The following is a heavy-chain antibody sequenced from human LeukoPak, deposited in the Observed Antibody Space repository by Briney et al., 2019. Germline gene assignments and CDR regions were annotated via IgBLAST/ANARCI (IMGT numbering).Heavy chain of an antibody. Sequence: GGSLRLSCAASGFTFSGNGMSWVRQAPGKGLECVSYISSSSTIYYADSVKGRFTISRDNSKNTLYLQMNSLRAEDTAVYYCARDKYSSSSYYFDYWGQGTLVTVSS. D-gene: IGHD6-6*01. CDR1: GFTFSGNG. J-gene: IGHJ4*02. CDR3: ARDKYSSSSYYFDY. V-gene: IGHV3-48*01. CDR2: ISSSSTI.